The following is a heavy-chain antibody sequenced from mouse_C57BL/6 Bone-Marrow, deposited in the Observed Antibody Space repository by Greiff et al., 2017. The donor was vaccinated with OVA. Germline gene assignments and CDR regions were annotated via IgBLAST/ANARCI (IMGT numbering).Heavy chain of an antibody. V-gene: IGHV1-50*01. CDR1: GYTFTSYW. CDR2: IDPSDSYT. Sequence: VQLQQPGAELVKPGASVKLSCKASGYTFTSYWMQWVKQRPGQGLEWIGEIDPSDSYTNSNQKFKGKATLTVATSSSTAYMQLSSLTSEDSAVYYCASTGSYDLYYAMDYWGQGTAVTVSS. CDR3: ASTGSYDLYYAMDY. J-gene: IGHJ4*01. D-gene: IGHD1-1*02.